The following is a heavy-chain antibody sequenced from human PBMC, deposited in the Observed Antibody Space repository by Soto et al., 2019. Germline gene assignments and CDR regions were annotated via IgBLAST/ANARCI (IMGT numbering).Heavy chain of an antibody. J-gene: IGHJ3*02. CDR2: ISGSGGST. D-gene: IGHD6-19*01. CDR1: GFTFSSYA. Sequence: GGSLRLSCAASGFTFSSYAMSWVRQAPGKGLEWVSAISGSGGSTYYADSVKGRFTISRDNSKNTPYLQMNSLRAEDTAVYYCAKGTQWLDDAFDIWGKGTMVTVSS. V-gene: IGHV3-23*01. CDR3: AKGTQWLDDAFDI.